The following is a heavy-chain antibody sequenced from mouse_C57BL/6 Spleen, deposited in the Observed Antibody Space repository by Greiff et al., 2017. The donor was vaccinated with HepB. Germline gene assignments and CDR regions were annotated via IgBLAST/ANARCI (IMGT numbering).Heavy chain of an antibody. CDR1: GFTFSSYG. CDR3: ARRGDYDNAMDY. J-gene: IGHJ4*01. CDR2: ISSGGSYT. Sequence: DVHLVESGGDLVKPGGSLKLSCAASGFTFSSYGMSWVRQTPDKRLEWVATISSGGSYTYYPDSVKGRFTISRDNAKNTLYLQMSSLKSEDTAMYYCARRGDYDNAMDYWGQGTSVTVSS. V-gene: IGHV5-6*01. D-gene: IGHD2-4*01.